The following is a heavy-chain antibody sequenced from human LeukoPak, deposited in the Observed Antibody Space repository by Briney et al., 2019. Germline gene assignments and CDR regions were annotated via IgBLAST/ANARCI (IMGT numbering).Heavy chain of an antibody. CDR1: GGTFSSYA. CDR3: ARPGAVTAHAFDI. D-gene: IGHD4-23*01. J-gene: IGHJ3*02. CDR2: IIPIFGTA. V-gene: IGHV1-69*05. Sequence: SVKVSCKASGGTFSSYAISWVRQAPGQGLEWMGRIIPIFGTANYAQKFQGRVTITTDESTSTAYMELSSLRSEDTAVYYCARPGAVTAHAFDIWGQGTMVTVSS.